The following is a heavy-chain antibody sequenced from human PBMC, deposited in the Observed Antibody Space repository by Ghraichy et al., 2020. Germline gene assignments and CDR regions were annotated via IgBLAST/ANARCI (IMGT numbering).Heavy chain of an antibody. Sequence: SETLSLTCTVSGGSITQSSYPWVWVRQPPGKGLEWLGTIYYSGAALYNPSLKRRLSLSVETSNTQFSLRLSAVTAADTAVYYCATTFVVKDQISRFTYCMDAWGQGTVVTASS. J-gene: IGHJ6*01. V-gene: IGHV4-39*01. CDR3: ATTFVVKDQISRFTYCMDA. CDR2: IYYSGAA. CDR1: GGSITQSSYP. D-gene: IGHD2-21*01.